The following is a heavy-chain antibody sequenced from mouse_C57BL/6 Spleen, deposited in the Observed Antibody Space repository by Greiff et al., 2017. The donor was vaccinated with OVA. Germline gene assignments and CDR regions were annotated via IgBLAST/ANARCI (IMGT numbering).Heavy chain of an antibody. Sequence: QVQLKESGAELVRPGASVTLSCKASGYTFTDYEMHWVKQTPVHGLEWIGAIDPETGGTAYNQKFKGKAILTADKSSSTAYMELRSLTSEDSAVYYCTRHYSNGGAWFAYWGQGTLVTVSA. CDR3: TRHYSNGGAWFAY. J-gene: IGHJ3*01. CDR2: IDPETGGT. CDR1: GYTFTDYE. D-gene: IGHD2-5*01. V-gene: IGHV1-15*01.